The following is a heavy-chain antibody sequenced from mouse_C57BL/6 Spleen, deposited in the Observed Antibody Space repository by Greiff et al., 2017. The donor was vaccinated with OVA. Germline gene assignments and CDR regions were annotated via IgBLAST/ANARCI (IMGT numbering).Heavy chain of an antibody. CDR1: GYTFTSYW. V-gene: IGHV1-55*01. J-gene: IGHJ4*01. D-gene: IGHD1-1*01. CDR2: IYPGSGST. CDR3: ARPPYGSAFYAMDY. Sequence: VQLQQSGAELVKPGASVKMSCKASGYTFTSYWITWLKQMPGQGLEWIGDIYPGSGSTKYNEKFKSKATLTVDTSYSTCYMQHSSLTSEDSAVYYCARPPYGSAFYAMDYWGQGTSVTVSS.